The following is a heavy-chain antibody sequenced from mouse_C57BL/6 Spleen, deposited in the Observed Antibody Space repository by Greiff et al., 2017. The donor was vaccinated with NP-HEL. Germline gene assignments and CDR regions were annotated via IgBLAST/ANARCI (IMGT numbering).Heavy chain of an antibody. Sequence: VKLVESGPGLVAPSQRLSITCTVSGFSLTSYAISWVRQPPGKGLEWLGVIWPGGGTNYNSALKSRLSISKDNSKSQVFLKMNSLQSDDTARYYCARNTFYDGYYVDAMDYWGQGTSVTVSS. CDR1: GFSLTSYA. D-gene: IGHD2-3*01. J-gene: IGHJ4*01. V-gene: IGHV2-9-1*01. CDR3: ARNTFYDGYYVDAMDY. CDR2: IWPGGGT.